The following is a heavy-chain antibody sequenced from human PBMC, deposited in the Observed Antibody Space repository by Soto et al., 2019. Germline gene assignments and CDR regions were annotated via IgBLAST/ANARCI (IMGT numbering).Heavy chain of an antibody. D-gene: IGHD3-16*01. J-gene: IGHJ5*02. CDR3: VRDGCVTATCAWGGNYFGP. CDR2: INPTGGRT. CDR1: GYTFTTYY. V-gene: IGHV1-46*01. Sequence: QVQLVQSGAEVKTPGASVKVSCKASGYTFTTYYMHWVRQAPGQGFEWMGIINPTGGRTSYAHNFPGRVTMTRATTTSTFYMELSSLRSEDTAVYYCVRDGCVTATCAWGGNYFGPWLQGTPVTVSS.